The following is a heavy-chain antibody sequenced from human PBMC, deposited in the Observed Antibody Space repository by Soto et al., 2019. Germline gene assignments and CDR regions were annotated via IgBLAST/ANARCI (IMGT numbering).Heavy chain of an antibody. CDR1: GFTFSSYA. Sequence: GGSLRLSCAASGFTFSSYAMSWVRQAPGKGLEWVSAISGSGGSTYYADSVKGRFTISRDNSKNTLYLQMNSLRAEDTAVYYCAKGGGGYIPGIGLYYFDYWGQGTLVTV. V-gene: IGHV3-23*01. J-gene: IGHJ4*02. D-gene: IGHD1-20*01. CDR3: AKGGGGYIPGIGLYYFDY. CDR2: ISGSGGST.